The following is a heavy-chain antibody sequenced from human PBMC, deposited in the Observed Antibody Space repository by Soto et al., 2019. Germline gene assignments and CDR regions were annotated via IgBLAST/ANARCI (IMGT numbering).Heavy chain of an antibody. D-gene: IGHD7-27*01. V-gene: IGHV3-66*01. CDR1: GFYVSDYY. CDR3: ARDRRDGDKL. CDR2: IYRGGEI. Sequence: EVQVVESGGGLVQPGGSLRLSCAASGFYVSDYYMSWFRQAPGKGLEWVSVIYRGGEIYYADSVQGGFTTSRDISRNSLHLQMNSLRGDDTVVYYCARDRRDGDKLWGQGVVVTVSS. J-gene: IGHJ4*02.